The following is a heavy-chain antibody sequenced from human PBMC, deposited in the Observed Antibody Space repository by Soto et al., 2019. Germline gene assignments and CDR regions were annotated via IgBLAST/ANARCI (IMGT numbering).Heavy chain of an antibody. CDR2: IYTSGST. D-gene: IGHD6-13*01. J-gene: IGHJ6*02. V-gene: IGHV4-4*07. Sequence: SETLSLTCTVSGGSISSYYWSWIRQPAGKGLEWTGRIYTSGSTNYNPSLKSRVTMSVDTSKNQLYLKLSSVTTADTAVYYCARAGTAAGRMDVWGQGTTVTVSS. CDR1: GGSISSYY. CDR3: ARAGTAAGRMDV.